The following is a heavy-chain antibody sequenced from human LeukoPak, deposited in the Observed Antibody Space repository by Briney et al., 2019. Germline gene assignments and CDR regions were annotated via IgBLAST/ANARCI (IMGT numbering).Heavy chain of an antibody. D-gene: IGHD2/OR15-2a*01. CDR1: GLTFTKYW. CDR3: ATGLGFYYDY. Sequence: PGGCPRLSSAASGLTFTKYWMHWVPHAPRKGLMWVSRVDFDGTGTTYADSVRGRFTISRDNAKNTVYLQMNSLRAEDTAVYFCATGLGFYYDYWGQGTLVTVSS. J-gene: IGHJ4*02. V-gene: IGHV3-74*03. CDR2: VDFDGTGT.